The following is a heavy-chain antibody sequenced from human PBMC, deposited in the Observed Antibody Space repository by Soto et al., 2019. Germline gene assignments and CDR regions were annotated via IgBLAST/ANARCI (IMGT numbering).Heavy chain of an antibody. Sequence: QVQLQESGPGLVKPSGTLSLTCAVSGDSVSSRHWWSWVRQSPGKGLEWIGEVHHGGTTKYNPSLRSRATISIDESKNQFSLNLTSVTAADTAVYYCARDSYYDSRGGGYYFDRWGQGTLVTVSS. D-gene: IGHD3-22*01. J-gene: IGHJ4*02. CDR1: GDSVSSRHW. CDR3: ARDSYYDSRGGGYYFDR. V-gene: IGHV4-4*02. CDR2: VHHGGTT.